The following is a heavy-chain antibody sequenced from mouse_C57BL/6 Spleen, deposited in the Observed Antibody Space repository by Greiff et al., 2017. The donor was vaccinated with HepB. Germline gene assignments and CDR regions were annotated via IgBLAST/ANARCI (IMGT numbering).Heavy chain of an antibody. CDR3: ARKDSYYFDY. CDR1: GYTFTSYW. CDR2: IDPSDSYT. J-gene: IGHJ2*01. V-gene: IGHV1-69*01. Sequence: QVQLQQPGAELVMPGASVKLSCKASGYTFTSYWMHWVKQRPGQGLEWIGEIDPSDSYTNYNQKFKGKSTLTVEKSSSTAYMQLSSLTSEDSAVYFCARKDSYYFDYWGQGTTLTVSS.